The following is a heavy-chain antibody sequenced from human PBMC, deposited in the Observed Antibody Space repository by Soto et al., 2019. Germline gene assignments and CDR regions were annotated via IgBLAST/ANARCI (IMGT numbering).Heavy chain of an antibody. Sequence: QLQLQESGPGLVKPSETLSLTCTVSGGSISSSSNHWGWIRQPPGKGLEWIGNIYYIENTYYNPSLKSRVTISGHTSKNRFSLRLTSVTAADTAVYYCATHPPYGPLDHWGQGTLVTVSS. V-gene: IGHV4-39*01. CDR2: IYYIENT. CDR3: ATHPPYGPLDH. J-gene: IGHJ4*02. D-gene: IGHD4-17*01. CDR1: GGSISSSSNH.